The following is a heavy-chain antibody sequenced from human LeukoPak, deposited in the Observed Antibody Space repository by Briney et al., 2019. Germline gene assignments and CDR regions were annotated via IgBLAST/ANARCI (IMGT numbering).Heavy chain of an antibody. D-gene: IGHD2-21*01. J-gene: IGHJ4*02. V-gene: IGHV3-43*01. Sequence: GGSLRLSCAASGFTFDDYTMHWVRQAPGKGLEWVSLISWDGGSTYYADSVKGRFTISRDNSKNSLYLQMNSLRTEDTALYYCAKPRWGDELVAPFDYWGQGTLVTVSS. CDR1: GFTFDDYT. CDR2: ISWDGGST. CDR3: AKPRWGDELVAPFDY.